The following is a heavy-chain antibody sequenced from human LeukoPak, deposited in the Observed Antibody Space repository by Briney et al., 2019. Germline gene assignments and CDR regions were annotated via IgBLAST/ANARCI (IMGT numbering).Heavy chain of an antibody. V-gene: IGHV3-7*01. D-gene: IGHD2-15*01. J-gene: IGHJ4*02. Sequence: GGSLRLSCATSEFSFSTNWMHWVRQTPGKGLEWVAELNEDGSVKYYVDSVKGRFTISRDNAKSLLFLQMYNLRTEDTGVYFCVNVPRSGVSYWGRGTLVTVSS. CDR2: LNEDGSVK. CDR1: EFSFSTNW. CDR3: VNVPRSGVSY.